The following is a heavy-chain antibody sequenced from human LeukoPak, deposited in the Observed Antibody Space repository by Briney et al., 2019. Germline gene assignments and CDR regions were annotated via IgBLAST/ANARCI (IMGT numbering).Heavy chain of an antibody. Sequence: GGSLRLSCAASGVSVSSKYLSWVRQAPGQGLGWVWVIYSGGGTNYYDSVKGRFSISRAISTYTLYLPLNILSVADAAVYYCARDPDTGDSYYSSFDLWGHGTPVTVSS. CDR2: IYSGGGT. CDR1: GVSVSSKY. CDR3: ARDPDTGDSYYSSFDL. V-gene: IGHV3-53*01. J-gene: IGHJ2*01. D-gene: IGHD2-21*01.